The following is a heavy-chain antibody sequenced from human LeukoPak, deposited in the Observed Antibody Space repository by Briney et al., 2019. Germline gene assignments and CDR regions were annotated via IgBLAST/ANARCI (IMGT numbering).Heavy chain of an antibody. CDR3: ARRRDIVVVPAAYNWFDP. CDR1: GFTFNTYT. Sequence: PGRSLRLSCAASGFTFNTYTMNWVRQAPGKGLEWVSSITASSTAIYYADSVKGRFTISRDNAKNSLYLQMNSLRAEDTAVYYCARRRDIVVVPAAYNWFDPWGQGTLVTVSS. J-gene: IGHJ5*02. D-gene: IGHD2-2*01. V-gene: IGHV3-21*01. CDR2: ITASSTAI.